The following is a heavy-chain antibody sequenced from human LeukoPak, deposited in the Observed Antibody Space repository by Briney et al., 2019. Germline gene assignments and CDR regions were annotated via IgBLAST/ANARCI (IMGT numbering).Heavy chain of an antibody. D-gene: IGHD6-13*01. J-gene: IGHJ6*03. CDR2: INTNTGNP. CDR1: GYTFTSYA. CDR3: ARGIAAAGTSVRRDYYYMDV. Sequence: EASVKVSCKASGYTFTSYAMNWVRQAPGQGLEWMGWINTNTGNPTYAQGFTGRFVFSLDTSVSTAYLQISSLKAEDTAVYYCARGIAAAGTSVRRDYYYMDVWGKGTTVTVSS. V-gene: IGHV7-4-1*02.